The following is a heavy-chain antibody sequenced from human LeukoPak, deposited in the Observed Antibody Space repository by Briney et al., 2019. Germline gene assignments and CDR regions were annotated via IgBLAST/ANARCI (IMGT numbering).Heavy chain of an antibody. D-gene: IGHD2-15*01. CDR1: GFTFTTHS. CDR2: ITTDSRYI. V-gene: IGHV3-21*01. J-gene: IGHJ3*02. CDR3: TRDVSLGGHDAFDI. Sequence: GGSLSLSCAASGFTFTTHSMNWVRQAPGKGLGWVSSITTDSRYIFYADSVKGRFTVSRDNAKNSLHLLMNSLRVEDTAVYYCTRDVSLGGHDAFDIWGQGTMVTVSS.